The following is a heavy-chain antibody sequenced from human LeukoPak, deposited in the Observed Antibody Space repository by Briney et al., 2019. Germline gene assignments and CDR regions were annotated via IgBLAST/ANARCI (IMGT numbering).Heavy chain of an antibody. CDR3: ARVLGSASSSSGYLSYFDY. CDR1: GGTFSSYA. Sequence: ASVKVSCKASGGTFSSYAISWVRQAPGQGLEWMGGIIPIFGTANYAQTFQGRVTITADESTSTAYMELSSLRSEDTAVYYCARVLGSASSSSGYLSYFDYWGQGTLVTVSS. D-gene: IGHD3-22*01. J-gene: IGHJ4*02. CDR2: IIPIFGTA. V-gene: IGHV1-69*01.